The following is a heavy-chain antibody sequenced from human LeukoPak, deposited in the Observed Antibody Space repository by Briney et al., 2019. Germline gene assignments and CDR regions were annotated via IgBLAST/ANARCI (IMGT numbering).Heavy chain of an antibody. J-gene: IGHJ4*02. Sequence: PGGSLRLSCAASGFTFSSYWMHWVRQAPGKGLVWVSRINSDGSTTSYADSVMGRFTISRDNSKNTLYLQMNSLRAEDTAVFYCGKLFYSSGMYHFDYWGQGTLVTVSS. D-gene: IGHD3-10*01. CDR3: GKLFYSSGMYHFDY. CDR1: GFTFSSYW. CDR2: INSDGSTT. V-gene: IGHV3-74*01.